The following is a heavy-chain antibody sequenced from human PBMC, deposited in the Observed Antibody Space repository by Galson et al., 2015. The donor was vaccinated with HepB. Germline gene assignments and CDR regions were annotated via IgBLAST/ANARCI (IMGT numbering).Heavy chain of an antibody. Sequence: SVKVSCKASGGTFSSYTISWVRQAPGQGLEWMGRIIPILGIANYAQKFQGRVTITADKSTSTAYMELSSLRSEDTAVDYCAREVGAGDLGDYWGQGTLVTVSS. CDR3: AREVGAGDLGDY. D-gene: IGHD3-16*01. V-gene: IGHV1-69*04. J-gene: IGHJ4*02. CDR1: GGTFSSYT. CDR2: IIPILGIA.